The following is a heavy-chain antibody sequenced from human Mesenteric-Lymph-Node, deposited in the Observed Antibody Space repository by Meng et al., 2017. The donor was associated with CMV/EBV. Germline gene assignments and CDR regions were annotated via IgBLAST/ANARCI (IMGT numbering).Heavy chain of an antibody. CDR1: GFTFNNYW. CDR3: ARSPYDFWSGYYTSWFDP. Sequence: GESLKISCSASGFTFNNYWMNWVRQTAGKGLVWVSRINSDGSSSNYADFVKGRFTISRDNAKNTLYLQMNSLRAEDTAVYYCARSPYDFWSGYYTSWFDPWGQGTLVTVSS. D-gene: IGHD3-3*01. CDR2: INSDGSSS. J-gene: IGHJ5*02. V-gene: IGHV3-74*01.